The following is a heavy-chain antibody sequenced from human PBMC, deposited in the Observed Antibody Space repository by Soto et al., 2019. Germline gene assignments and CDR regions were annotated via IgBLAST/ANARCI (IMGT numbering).Heavy chain of an antibody. CDR1: GGSISSSSYY. Sequence: SETLSLTCTVSGGSISSSSYYWGWIRQPPGKGLEWIGSIYYSGSTYYNPFLKSRVTISVDTSKNQLSLKLSFVTAADTAVFYCARPYYCGGDCYSLSWFDPWGQGTLVTVSS. J-gene: IGHJ5*02. V-gene: IGHV4-39*01. D-gene: IGHD2-21*02. CDR2: IYYSGST. CDR3: ARPYYCGGDCYSLSWFDP.